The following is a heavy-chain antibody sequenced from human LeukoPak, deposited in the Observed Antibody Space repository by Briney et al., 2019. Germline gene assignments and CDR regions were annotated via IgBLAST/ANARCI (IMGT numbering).Heavy chain of an antibody. J-gene: IGHJ4*02. CDR2: INTDGRTT. V-gene: IGHV3-74*01. CDR3: ANIVPAAMPPH. CDR1: GFTFSSYW. D-gene: IGHD2-2*01. Sequence: GGSLRLSCVSSGFTFSSYWMHWVRQAPGKGLVWVSRINTDGRTTTYADSVKGRFTISRDNAKNTLYLQMNSLRAEDTAVYYCANIVPAAMPPHWGQGTLVTVSS.